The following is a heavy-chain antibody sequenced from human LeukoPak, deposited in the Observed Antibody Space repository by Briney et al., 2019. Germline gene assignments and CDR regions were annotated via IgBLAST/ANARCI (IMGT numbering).Heavy chain of an antibody. J-gene: IGHJ5*02. V-gene: IGHV3-74*01. Sequence: GGSLRLSCVVSGFTFSSYWMYWVRQVPGKGLVWVSRINSDGSITNYADSVKGRFTISRDNAKNTVYLQMNNMRVDDTAVYYCARVAGWHWFDPWGQGTLVTVSS. CDR1: GFTFSSYW. CDR3: ARVAGWHWFDP. D-gene: IGHD6-19*01. CDR2: INSDGSIT.